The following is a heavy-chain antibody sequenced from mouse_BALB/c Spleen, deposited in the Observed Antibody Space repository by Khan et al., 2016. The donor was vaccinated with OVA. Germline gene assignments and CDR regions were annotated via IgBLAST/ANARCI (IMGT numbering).Heavy chain of an antibody. V-gene: IGHV2-6*02. CDR3: ARGGFSAIDY. CDR2: VWSDGIR. CDR1: GFSLTTYG. J-gene: IGHJ4*01. Sequence: QVQLKESGPGLVAPSQSLSITCTVSGFSLTTYGVHWVRQPPGKGLEWLEVVWSDGIRTYNSALKCRLSISKDNSQSQVFSNMHSLQTDDTAMYYCARGGFSAIDYWGQGTSVTASS.